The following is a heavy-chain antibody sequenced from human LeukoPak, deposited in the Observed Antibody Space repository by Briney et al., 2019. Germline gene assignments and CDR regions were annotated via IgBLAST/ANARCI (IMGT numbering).Heavy chain of an antibody. CDR1: GGSISSYY. CDR2: IYYSGST. Sequence: PSETLSLTCTVSGGSISSYYWSWIRQPPGKGLEWIGYIYYSGSTNYNPSLKSRVTISVDTSKNQFSLKLSSVTAADTAVYSCARSAVEMATIDFDYWGQGTLVTVSS. D-gene: IGHD5-24*01. CDR3: ARSAVEMATIDFDY. V-gene: IGHV4-59*01. J-gene: IGHJ4*02.